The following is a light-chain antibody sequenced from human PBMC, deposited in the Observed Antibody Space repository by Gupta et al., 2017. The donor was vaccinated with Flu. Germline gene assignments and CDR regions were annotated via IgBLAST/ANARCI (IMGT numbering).Light chain of an antibody. V-gene: IGKV1-17*01. CDR2: AAS. J-gene: IGKJ1*01. CDR1: QGIKID. Sequence: PSSLSASVGDTITITCRASQGIKIDLGWYQQKPGKAPKRLIFAASKLHSGVSSRFSGSGSGTEFTLTISSLQPEDFATYYCLQHSDYPRTFGQGTKVEIK. CDR3: LQHSDYPRT.